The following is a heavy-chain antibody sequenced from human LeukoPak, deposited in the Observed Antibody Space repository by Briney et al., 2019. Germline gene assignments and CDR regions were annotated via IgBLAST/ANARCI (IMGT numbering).Heavy chain of an antibody. J-gene: IGHJ3*02. CDR2: ISWNSGNI. D-gene: IGHD1-26*01. Sequence: PGGSLRLSCAASGFTFDDYAIHWVRQAPGKGLEWVSGISWNSGNIGYADSVKGRFTISRDNAKNSLYLQMNSLRAEETAMYYCAKDRASGSNDAFDIWGQGTMVTVSS. CDR3: AKDRASGSNDAFDI. V-gene: IGHV3-9*01. CDR1: GFTFDDYA.